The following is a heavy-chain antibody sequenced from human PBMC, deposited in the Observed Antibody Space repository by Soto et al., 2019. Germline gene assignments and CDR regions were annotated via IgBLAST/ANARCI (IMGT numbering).Heavy chain of an antibody. CDR3: TSKFGQLLAYAFDI. CDR2: IYHSGST. J-gene: IGHJ3*02. V-gene: IGHV4-4*02. Sequence: PSETLSLTCAVSGDSISRSYWWSWVRQFPGKGLEWIGEIYHSGSTIYNPSLQSRVTLSVDKSKNEFSLKMSSVTAADTAVYYCTSKFGQLLAYAFDIWGQGTMVTVSS. CDR1: GDSISRSYW. D-gene: IGHD3-10*01.